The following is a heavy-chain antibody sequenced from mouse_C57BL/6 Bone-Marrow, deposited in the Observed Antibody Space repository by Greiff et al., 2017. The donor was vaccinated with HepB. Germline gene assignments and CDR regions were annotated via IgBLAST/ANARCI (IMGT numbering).Heavy chain of an antibody. J-gene: IGHJ3*01. V-gene: IGHV1-4*01. CDR3: ARGEGYWKSLAY. CDR2: INPSSGYT. D-gene: IGHD2-3*01. Sequence: QVQLQQSGAELARPGASVKMSCKASGYTFTSYTMHWVKQRPGQGLEWIGYINPSSGYTKYNQKFKDKATLTADKSSSTAYMQLSSLTSEDSAFYYSARGEGYWKSLAYWGQGTLVTVSA. CDR1: GYTFTSYT.